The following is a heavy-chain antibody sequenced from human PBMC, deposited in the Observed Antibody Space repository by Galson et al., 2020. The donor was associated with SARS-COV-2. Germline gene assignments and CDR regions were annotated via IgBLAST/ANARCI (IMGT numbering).Heavy chain of an antibody. Sequence: NSGGSLRLSCRASGFIFTDYYMGWIRQAPGKGLEWVSYVSNSGATVHYAETVKGRFTLSRDNTKNSLFLQMDRLTPDDTGTYFCARGTDCDGNCYSYYYYAMAVWGPGTTVTVS. V-gene: IGHV3-11*01. CDR2: VSNSGATV. CDR3: ARGTDCDGNCYSYYYYAMAV. J-gene: IGHJ6*02. D-gene: IGHD2-21*02. CDR1: GFIFTDYY.